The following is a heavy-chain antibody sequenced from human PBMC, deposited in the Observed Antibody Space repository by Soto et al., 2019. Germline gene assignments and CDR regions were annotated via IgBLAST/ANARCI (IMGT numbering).Heavy chain of an antibody. V-gene: IGHV1-2*04. CDR2: INPNSGGT. D-gene: IGHD2-2*02. CDR3: ARDLSHCSSTSCYNGPYWYFDL. J-gene: IGHJ2*01. CDR1: GYTFTGYY. Sequence: ASVKVSCKASGYTFTGYYMHWVRQAPGQGLEWMGWINPNSGGTNYAQKFQGWVTMTRDTSISTAYMELSRLRSDDTAVYYCARDLSHCSSTSCYNGPYWYFDLWGRGTLVTVS.